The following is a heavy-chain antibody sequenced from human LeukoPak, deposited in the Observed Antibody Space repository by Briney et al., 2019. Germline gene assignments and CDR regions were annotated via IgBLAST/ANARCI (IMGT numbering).Heavy chain of an antibody. CDR1: GYTFTSYD. J-gene: IGHJ4*02. Sequence: EASVKVSCKASGYTFTSYDINWVRQATGQGLEWMGWMNPNSGNTGYAQKFQGRVTMTRDISTNTVYMELSSLTSEDTAVYYCARAWGSIAGYYFDYWGQGTLVTVSS. D-gene: IGHD6-13*01. V-gene: IGHV1-8*01. CDR3: ARAWGSIAGYYFDY. CDR2: MNPNSGNT.